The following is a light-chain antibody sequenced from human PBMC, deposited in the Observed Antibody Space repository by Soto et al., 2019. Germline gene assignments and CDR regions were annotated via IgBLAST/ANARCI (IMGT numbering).Light chain of an antibody. CDR2: DAS. V-gene: IGKV3-15*01. Sequence: EIVMTQSPATLSVSPGERATLSCRASQSISSNLAWYQHKPGQAPRLLIYDASTRATGIPARFSGSGSGTEFTLTISSLQSEDFAVYYCQQYNNWLRTFGQGTKVEIK. CDR3: QQYNNWLRT. CDR1: QSISSN. J-gene: IGKJ1*01.